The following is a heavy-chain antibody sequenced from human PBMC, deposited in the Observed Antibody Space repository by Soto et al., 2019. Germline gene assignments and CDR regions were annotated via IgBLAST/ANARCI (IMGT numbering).Heavy chain of an antibody. V-gene: IGHV3-66*01. CDR1: GFTVSSNY. D-gene: IGHD2-15*01. Sequence: EVQLVESGGGLVQPGGSLRLSCAASGFTVSSNYMSWVRQAPGKGLELVSVIQSGGSTYYADSVKGRFTISRDNSKNTLYLQMNGLRAEDTAVFYCARGYCSGASCSYFDYWGQGTLVTVSS. CDR3: ARGYCSGASCSYFDY. CDR2: IQSGGST. J-gene: IGHJ4*02.